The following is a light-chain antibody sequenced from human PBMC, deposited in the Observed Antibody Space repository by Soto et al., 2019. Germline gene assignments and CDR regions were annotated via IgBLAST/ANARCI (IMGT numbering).Light chain of an antibody. CDR3: QSYDATNLV. V-gene: IGLV6-57*01. J-gene: IGLJ3*02. CDR2: EDN. CDR1: SGSIASNY. Sequence: NFMLTQPHSVSDSPGKTVIISCTRISGSIASNYVQWYQQRPGSSPTTVIYEDNQRPSGVPDRFSGSIDSSSNSASLTISGLETEDAADYFCQSYDATNLVFGGGTKLTVL.